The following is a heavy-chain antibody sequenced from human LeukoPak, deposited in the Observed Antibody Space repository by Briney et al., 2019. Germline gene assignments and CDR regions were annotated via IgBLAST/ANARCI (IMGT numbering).Heavy chain of an antibody. CDR2: IYHSGGT. J-gene: IGHJ4*02. CDR3: ASTITVTTDY. D-gene: IGHD4-17*01. Sequence: SETLSLTCTVSGYSISSGYYWGWIRQPPGKGVEWIGSIYHSGGTYYNPSLKSRVTISVDTSKNQFSLKLTSVTAADTAVYYCASTITVTTDYWGQGTLVTVSS. V-gene: IGHV4-38-2*02. CDR1: GYSISSGYY.